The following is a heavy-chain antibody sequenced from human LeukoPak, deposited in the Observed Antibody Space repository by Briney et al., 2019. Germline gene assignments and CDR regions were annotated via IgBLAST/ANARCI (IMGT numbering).Heavy chain of an antibody. D-gene: IGHD4-17*01. Sequence: SETLSLTCAVYGGSFSGYYWSWIRQPPGKGLEWIGEINHSGSTNYNPSLKSRVTISVDTSKNQFSLKLSSVTAADTAVYYCARRNYGGTLDYWGQGTLVTVSS. J-gene: IGHJ4*02. V-gene: IGHV4-34*01. CDR3: ARRNYGGTLDY. CDR1: GGSFSGYY. CDR2: INHSGST.